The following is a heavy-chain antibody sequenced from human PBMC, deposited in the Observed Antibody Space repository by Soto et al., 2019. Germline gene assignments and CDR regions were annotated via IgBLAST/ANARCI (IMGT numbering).Heavy chain of an antibody. V-gene: IGHV3-72*01. J-gene: IGHJ4*02. Sequence: EVQLVESGGGLVQPGGSLRLSCAASGFTFSAHYMDWVRQAPGKGLEWVGRIKNKANSYTTEYAASVEGRFTISRDDSQTSLYLQMNSLKTEDTAVYYCARVSLVGPSGGRYFDYWGQGSQVAVSS. CDR3: ARVSLVGPSGGRYFDY. CDR1: GFTFSAHY. CDR2: IKNKANSYTT. D-gene: IGHD1-26*01.